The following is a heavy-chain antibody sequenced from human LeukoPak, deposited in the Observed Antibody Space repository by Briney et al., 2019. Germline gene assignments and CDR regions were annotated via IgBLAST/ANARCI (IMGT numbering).Heavy chain of an antibody. D-gene: IGHD3-10*01. CDR3: ARTSGYYGSGSPPELDP. CDR1: GGSISSYY. J-gene: IGHJ5*02. CDR2: IYYSGST. Sequence: SETLSLTCTVSGGSISSYYWSWIRQPPGKGLEWLGYIYYSGSTNYNPSLKSRVTISVDTSKNQFSLKLSSVTAADTAVYYCARTSGYYGSGSPPELDPWGQGTLVTVSS. V-gene: IGHV4-59*01.